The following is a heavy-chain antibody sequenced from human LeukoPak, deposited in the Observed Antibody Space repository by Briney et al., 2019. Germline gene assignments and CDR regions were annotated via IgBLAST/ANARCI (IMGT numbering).Heavy chain of an antibody. CDR1: GGSISSYY. CDR2: VYYSGST. V-gene: IGHV4-59*08. J-gene: IGHJ3*02. CDR3: ARHVAYSGSLRSRIDAFDI. Sequence: SETLSLTCTVSGGSISSYYWSGIRQPPGKGLEWIGYVYYSGSTNYNPSLKSRVTISVDTSKNQFSLKLSSVTAADTAVYYCARHVAYSGSLRSRIDAFDIWGQGTMVTVSS. D-gene: IGHD1-26*01.